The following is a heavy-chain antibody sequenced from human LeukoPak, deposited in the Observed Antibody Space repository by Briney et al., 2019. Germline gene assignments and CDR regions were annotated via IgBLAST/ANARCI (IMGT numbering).Heavy chain of an antibody. CDR1: GFTSSTYW. J-gene: IGHJ4*02. CDR2: IRSDGGST. Sequence: GGSLRLSCAPSGFTSSTYWLHCVRQAPGKGLEWVSGIRSDGGSTIYADSVKGRFTISRDNARNTLYLQMNGLRAGDTSVYYCARDSSGWGFDYWGQGSLVTVSS. D-gene: IGHD6-25*01. V-gene: IGHV3-74*01. CDR3: ARDSSGWGFDY.